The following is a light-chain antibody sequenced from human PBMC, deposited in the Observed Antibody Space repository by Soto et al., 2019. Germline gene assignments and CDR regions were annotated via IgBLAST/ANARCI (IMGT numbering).Light chain of an antibody. CDR1: SSDVGGYNY. J-gene: IGLJ1*01. CDR2: EVS. Sequence: QSVLTQPASASGSPGQSVTISCTGTSSDVGGYNYVSWYQQHPGKAPKLIISEVSNRPSGVPNRFSGSKSGNTASLPVTGVQTAEEADDYCSSSDASNNIRVFGTGTKLTVL. V-gene: IGLV2-8*01. CDR3: SSSDASNNIRV.